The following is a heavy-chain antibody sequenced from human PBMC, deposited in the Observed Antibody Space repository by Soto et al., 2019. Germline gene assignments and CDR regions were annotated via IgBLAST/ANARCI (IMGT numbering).Heavy chain of an antibody. Sequence: GGSLRLSCAASGFTFSNAWMSWVRQAPGKGLEWVGRIKSKTDGGTTDYAAPVKGRFTISRDDSKNTLYLQMNSLKTEDTAVYYCTTDRVDYVWGSYRSIGYYYGMDVWGQGTTVTVSS. CDR1: GFTFSNAW. D-gene: IGHD3-16*02. CDR2: IKSKTDGGTT. V-gene: IGHV3-15*01. CDR3: TTDRVDYVWGSYRSIGYYYGMDV. J-gene: IGHJ6*02.